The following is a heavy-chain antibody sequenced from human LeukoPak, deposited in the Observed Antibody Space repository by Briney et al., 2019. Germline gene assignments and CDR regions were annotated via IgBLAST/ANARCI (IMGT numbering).Heavy chain of an antibody. Sequence: GGSLRLSCAASGFTASSNYMSWVRQAPGKGLEWVSVIYCDDRKYYADSVKGRFTISRHTSKKTLYLQMNSLRAEDTAVYYCAREVMAKRRAFDIWGQGTVVTVSS. CDR2: IYCDDRK. CDR1: GFTASSNY. CDR3: AREVMAKRRAFDI. V-gene: IGHV3-53*04. J-gene: IGHJ3*02. D-gene: IGHD2-8*01.